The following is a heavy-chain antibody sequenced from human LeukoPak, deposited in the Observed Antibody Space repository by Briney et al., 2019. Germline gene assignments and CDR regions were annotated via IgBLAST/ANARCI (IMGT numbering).Heavy chain of an antibody. J-gene: IGHJ4*02. V-gene: IGHV3-30*18. CDR2: ISYDGSNK. D-gene: IGHD3-10*01. Sequence: PGGSLRLSCAASGFTFSSYGMHWVRQAPGKGLEWVAVISYDGSNKYYAESVKGRFTISRDNSKNTLYLQMNSLRAEDTAVYYCAKDGAYGSGSLDYWGQGTLVTASS. CDR1: GFTFSSYG. CDR3: AKDGAYGSGSLDY.